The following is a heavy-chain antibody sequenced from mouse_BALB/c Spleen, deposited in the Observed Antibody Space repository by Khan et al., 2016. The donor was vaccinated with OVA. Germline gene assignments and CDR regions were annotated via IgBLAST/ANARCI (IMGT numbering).Heavy chain of an antibody. CDR1: GYTFANYW. V-gene: IGHV1-7*01. Sequence: QVQLKQSGAELAKPGASVKMSCKATGYTFANYWMHWVKQRPGQGLDWIGYINPSTGHTDYNQKFKDKATLTADKSSSTAYMQLSSLTSEDSAVYSCSRCGSSYSPTFIYWGHGTTLTFSS. J-gene: IGHJ2*01. CDR2: INPSTGHT. D-gene: IGHD1-1*02. CDR3: SRCGSSYSPTFIY.